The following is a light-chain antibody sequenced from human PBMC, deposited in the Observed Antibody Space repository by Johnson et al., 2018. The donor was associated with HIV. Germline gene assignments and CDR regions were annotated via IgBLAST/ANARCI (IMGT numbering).Light chain of an antibody. CDR2: ENN. V-gene: IGLV1-51*02. CDR1: SSNIGNNY. J-gene: IGLJ1*01. Sequence: QSVLTQPPSVSAAPGQKVSISCSGSSSNIGNNYVSWYQQLPGTAPKLLIYENNKRPSGIPDRFSGSKSDTSATLGITGLQTGDEAEYYCGTWDHSLIVYVFGTWTKVTVL. CDR3: GTWDHSLIVYV.